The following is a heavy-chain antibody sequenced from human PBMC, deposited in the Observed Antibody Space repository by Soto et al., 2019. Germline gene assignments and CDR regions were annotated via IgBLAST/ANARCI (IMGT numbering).Heavy chain of an antibody. V-gene: IGHV1-46*01. CDR3: AGEGFGVAYNNHYCDY. Sequence: ASVKVSCKASGYTFTSYYMHWVRQAPGQGLEWMGIINTSGGSTSYAQKFQGRVTMTRDTSTSTVYMELSSLRSEDTAVYYCAGEGFGVAYNNHYCDYRGKGTRVTVSS. CDR1: GYTFTSYY. D-gene: IGHD3-3*01. J-gene: IGHJ4*02. CDR2: INTSGGST.